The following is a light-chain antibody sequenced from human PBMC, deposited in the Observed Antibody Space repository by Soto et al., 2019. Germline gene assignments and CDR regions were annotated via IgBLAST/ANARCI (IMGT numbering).Light chain of an antibody. J-gene: IGLJ1*01. CDR2: VND. Sequence: QSVLTQPPSASGTPWQRVTISCSGSTSNIGANTVGWFQQLPGTAPRVLIYVNDKRPSGVPDRFSGSKSGTSASLAISGLQSEDEADYYCAAWDDSLYGHVFGTGTKVTVL. CDR1: TSNIGANT. V-gene: IGLV1-44*01. CDR3: AAWDDSLYGHV.